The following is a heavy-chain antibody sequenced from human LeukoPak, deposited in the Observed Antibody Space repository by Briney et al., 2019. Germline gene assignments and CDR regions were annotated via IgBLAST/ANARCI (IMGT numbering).Heavy chain of an antibody. V-gene: IGHV3-66*01. Sequence: GGSLRLSCAASGFTVSSNYMSWVRQAPGKGLEWVSVIYSGGSTYYADSVKGRFTISRDNSKNPLYLQMNSLRAEDTAVYYCARGIFGVVTLYYGMDVWGQGTTVTVSS. CDR1: GFTVSSNY. CDR2: IYSGGST. CDR3: ARGIFGVVTLYYGMDV. D-gene: IGHD3-3*01. J-gene: IGHJ6*02.